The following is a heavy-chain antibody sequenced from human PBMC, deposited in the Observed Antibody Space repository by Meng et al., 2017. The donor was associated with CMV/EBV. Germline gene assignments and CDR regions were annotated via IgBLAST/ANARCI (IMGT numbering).Heavy chain of an antibody. CDR1: GFTFSGSS. D-gene: IGHD3-9*01. CDR3: TKLNYDT. J-gene: IGHJ4*02. Sequence: GESLKISCAASGFTFSGSSMHRVRQASGKGLEWVVRIRSKSNRYATAYAAPVKGRFAIYRDDSKNTAYLQMNSLKTEDTAVYYCTKLNYDTWGQGTLVTVSS. V-gene: IGHV3-73*01. CDR2: IRSKSNRYAT.